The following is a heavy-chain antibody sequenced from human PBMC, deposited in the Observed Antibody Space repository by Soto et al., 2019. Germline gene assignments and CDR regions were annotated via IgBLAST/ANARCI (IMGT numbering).Heavy chain of an antibody. D-gene: IGHD2-15*01. CDR1: GFSLSNAGMG. CDR3: AQTDDGGRSRTPAGWFDA. V-gene: IGHV2-26*01. J-gene: IGHJ5*02. CDR2: IFSNDER. Sequence: QVTLKESGPVLVKPTETLTLTCTVSGFSLSNAGMGVSWIRQPPGKALEWLAHIFSNDERRFSTSLKNRLTISKDTFNSQVVLIMTNMDPVDTGTYYCAQTDDGGRSRTPAGWFDAWGQGTLVTVSS.